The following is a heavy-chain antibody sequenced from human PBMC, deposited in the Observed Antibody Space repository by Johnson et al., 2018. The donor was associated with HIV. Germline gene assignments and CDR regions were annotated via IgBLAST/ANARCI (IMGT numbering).Heavy chain of an antibody. CDR3: AKDMGAYQLLYAFDI. D-gene: IGHD2-2*02. J-gene: IGHJ3*02. V-gene: IGHV3-33*06. CDR1: GVTFSSHA. CDR2: IWYDGSNK. Sequence: QVQLVESGGGVVQPGRSLRLSCAASGVTFSSHAMHWVRQAPGKGLDWVTVIWYDGSNKYYADSVKGRFTISRDNSKNTLYLQMNSLRAEDTAVYYCAKDMGAYQLLYAFDIWGQGTMVTVSS.